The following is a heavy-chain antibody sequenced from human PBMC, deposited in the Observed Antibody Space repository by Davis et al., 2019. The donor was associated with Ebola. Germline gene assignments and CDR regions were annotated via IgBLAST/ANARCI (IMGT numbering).Heavy chain of an antibody. Sequence: ASVKLSCNASGYTFTSYGISWVRQAPGQGLEWMGWINAYNGNTNYAQKLQGRVTMTTDTSTSTAYMELSSLRSADTAVYYCARAMYYYDSSGYSGMDVWGQGTTVTVSS. CDR1: GYTFTSYG. CDR2: INAYNGNT. CDR3: ARAMYYYDSSGYSGMDV. V-gene: IGHV1-18*01. D-gene: IGHD3-22*01. J-gene: IGHJ6*02.